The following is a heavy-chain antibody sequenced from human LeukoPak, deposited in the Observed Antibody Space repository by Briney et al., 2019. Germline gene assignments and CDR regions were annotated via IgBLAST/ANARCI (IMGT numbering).Heavy chain of an antibody. CDR1: GGSFSGYY. J-gene: IGHJ4*02. V-gene: IGHV4-34*01. D-gene: IGHD3-10*01. Sequence: SETLSLTCAVYGGSFSGYYWSWIRQPPGKGLEWIGEINHSGSTNYNPSLKSRVTISVDTSKNQFSLKLSSVTAADTAVYYCARRRFGVDYWGQGTLVTVSS. CDR3: ARRRFGVDY. CDR2: INHSGST.